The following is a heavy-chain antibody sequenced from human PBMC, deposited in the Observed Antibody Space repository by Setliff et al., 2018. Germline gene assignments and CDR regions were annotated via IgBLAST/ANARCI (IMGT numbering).Heavy chain of an antibody. Sequence: SETLSLTCTVSGGAISSGDYYWTWIRQPAGKGLEWIGHTHTSGRTNYNPSLKSRVTISVDTSKNQFSLKLSSVTAADTAVYYCARGGTFRYFDYWGQGTPVTSPQ. V-gene: IGHV4-61*09. D-gene: IGHD5-12*01. J-gene: IGHJ4*02. CDR2: THTSGRT. CDR1: GGAISSGDYY. CDR3: ARGGTFRYFDY.